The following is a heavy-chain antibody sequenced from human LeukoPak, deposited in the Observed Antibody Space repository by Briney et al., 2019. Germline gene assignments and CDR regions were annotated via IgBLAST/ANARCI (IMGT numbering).Heavy chain of an antibody. CDR1: GGTFSSYA. CDR2: IIPIFGTA. J-gene: IGHJ3*02. CDR3: ARGSGKWLRLILSAWSYAFDI. Sequence: GASVKVSCKASGGTFSSYAISWVRQAPGQGLEWMGGIIPIFGTANYAQKFQGRVTMTRNTSISTAYMELSSLRSEDTAVYYCARGSGKWLRLILSAWSYAFDIWGQGTMVTVSS. V-gene: IGHV1-69*05. D-gene: IGHD5-12*01.